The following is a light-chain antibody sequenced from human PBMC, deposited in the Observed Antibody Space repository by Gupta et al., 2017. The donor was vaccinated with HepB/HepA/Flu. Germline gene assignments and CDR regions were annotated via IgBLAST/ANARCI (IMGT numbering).Light chain of an antibody. CDR2: HAS. V-gene: IGKV1-33*01. CDR1: QDITNY. CDR3: QHDDNFSCT. Sequence: DIQMTQSPSSLSASVGDRVTITCQASQDITNYLNWYQQKPGKAPKLLIYHASNLETGVPSRFSGSGSGTSFSFTINSLQPEDVATYYCQHDDNFSCTFGQRTKVEIK. J-gene: IGKJ2*02.